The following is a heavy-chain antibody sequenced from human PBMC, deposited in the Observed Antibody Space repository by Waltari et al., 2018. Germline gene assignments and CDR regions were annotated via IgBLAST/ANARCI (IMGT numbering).Heavy chain of an antibody. V-gene: IGHV3-48*04. CDR1: GMTFTPYS. J-gene: IGHJ2*01. CDR3: AGIRRGFWFFDL. CDR2: VSGDSGYI. D-gene: IGHD3-10*01. Sequence: EVQLVESGGGLVQPGGSVRLPCAASGMTFTPYSMNWVRQAPGKGLEWISYVSGDSGYIYYADSVRGRFTISRDNAQNSMYLQMNNLRADDTAVYYCAGIRRGFWFFDLWGRGTLVTVSS.